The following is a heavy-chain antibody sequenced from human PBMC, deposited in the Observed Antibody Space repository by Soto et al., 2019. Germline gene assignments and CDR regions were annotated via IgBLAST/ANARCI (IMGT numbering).Heavy chain of an antibody. D-gene: IGHD6-13*01. CDR1: GFTFAWSA. CDR3: AADIAPTDPSNWFDP. V-gene: IGHV1-58*01. CDR2: IVVGSGNT. Sequence: KQLVQSGPEVKKPGTSVKVSCKTSGFTFAWSALHWVRQGRGQSLEWIGWIVVGSGNTEFAQQFQERVTIATDMSTSTVYMELSSPRSEDTAIYYCAADIAPTDPSNWFDPWGQGTLVTVSS. J-gene: IGHJ5*02.